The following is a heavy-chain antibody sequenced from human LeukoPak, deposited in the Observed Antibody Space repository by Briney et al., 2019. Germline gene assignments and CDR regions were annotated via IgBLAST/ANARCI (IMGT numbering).Heavy chain of an antibody. CDR3: ARQMTSTRLFDS. D-gene: IGHD5/OR15-5a*01. V-gene: IGHV3-30*04. CDR1: GFIFSAHP. Sequence: PGGSLRLSCVGSGFIFSAHPLHWVRQSPDKGLEWVALIGSDGSKKYCADSVRGRFTVSREISNNTLFLQMTTLRADDTAVYFCARQMTSTRLFDSWGQGTLVTVSS. J-gene: IGHJ4*02. CDR2: IGSDGSKK.